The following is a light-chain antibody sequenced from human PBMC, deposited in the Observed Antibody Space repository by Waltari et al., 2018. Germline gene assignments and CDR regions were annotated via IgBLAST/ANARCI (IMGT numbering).Light chain of an antibody. CDR2: DAS. V-gene: IGKV3-11*01. CDR3: QHRRSWP. Sequence: VLTQSPATLSLSPGERATVSCRASWAVGTSLHWYQQKPGQAPRLLIYDASTRATGIPARFSGSGSGTDFTLTISSLEPEDVAVYYCQHRRSWPLGQGTKLEVK. J-gene: IGKJ2*01. CDR1: WAVGTS.